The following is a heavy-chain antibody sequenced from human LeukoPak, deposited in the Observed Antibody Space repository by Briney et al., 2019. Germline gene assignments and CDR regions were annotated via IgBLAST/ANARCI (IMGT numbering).Heavy chain of an antibody. Sequence: GGSLRLSCTASGLTFSTSGFNWVRQAPGKGLEWVASIGPTGSDRYHADSIKGRFTISRDNANNFLYLRMNSLRAEDTAVYYCATETNGRHYDYWGQGTLLTVSS. CDR2: IGPTGSDR. D-gene: IGHD1-14*01. CDR1: GLTFSTSG. CDR3: ATETNGRHYDY. V-gene: IGHV3-21*06. J-gene: IGHJ4*02.